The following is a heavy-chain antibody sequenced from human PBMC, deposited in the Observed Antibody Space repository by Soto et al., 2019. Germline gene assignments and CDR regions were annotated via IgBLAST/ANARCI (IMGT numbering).Heavy chain of an antibody. D-gene: IGHD6-13*01. Sequence: QVQLVQSGAEVKKPGASVKVSCKASGYTFTRYGLSWVRQAPGQGLEWMGWITAYNGNTNYAQKLQGRVTLTTDTSTSTAYMELRSLRSDDTAVYYCARDTAAAGIFDYWGQGTLVTVSS. J-gene: IGHJ4*02. CDR2: ITAYNGNT. V-gene: IGHV1-18*01. CDR1: GYTFTRYG. CDR3: ARDTAAAGIFDY.